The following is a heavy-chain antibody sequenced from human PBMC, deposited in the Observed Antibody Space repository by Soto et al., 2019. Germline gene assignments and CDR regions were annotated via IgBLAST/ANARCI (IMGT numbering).Heavy chain of an antibody. J-gene: IGHJ4*02. V-gene: IGHV3-23*01. CDR2: ISPTGGST. CDR1: GFPFSTYA. Sequence: EVQLLESGGNLVQLGGSRSLSCAGSGFPFSTYAVSWVRQPPGKGLEWVSAISPTGGSTYYAASVRGRFTISRDNSKNTVFLQMSGLRAEDTAIYYCAKAKRGILPTTTGGLDYWGQGTVLSVSS. D-gene: IGHD4-4*01. CDR3: AKAKRGILPTTTGGLDY.